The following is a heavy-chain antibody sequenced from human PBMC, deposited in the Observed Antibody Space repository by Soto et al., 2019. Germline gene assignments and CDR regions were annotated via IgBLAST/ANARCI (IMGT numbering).Heavy chain of an antibody. D-gene: IGHD3-10*01. CDR2: INAGNGNT. J-gene: IGHJ3*02. CDR1: GYTFTSYA. Sequence: PSVKVSCKASGYTFTSYAMHWVRQAPGQRLEWMGWINAGNGNTKYSQKFQGRVTITRDTSASTAYMELSSLRSEDTAVYYCAREVRGVIRGFDIWGQGTMVTVS. V-gene: IGHV1-3*01. CDR3: AREVRGVIRGFDI.